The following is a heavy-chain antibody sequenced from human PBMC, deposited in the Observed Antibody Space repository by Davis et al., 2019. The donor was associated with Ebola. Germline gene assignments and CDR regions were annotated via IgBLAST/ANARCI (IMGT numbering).Heavy chain of an antibody. CDR2: VSSTGTT. Sequence: SETLSLTCTVSGDSVNSGHIYWSWIRQPPGKGLEWIGYVSSTGTTSYNPSLESRVTTSVDTSKNQFSLKVTSVTAADTAKYYCARGSLLGIRSLAYFDYWGQGVLVTVPS. J-gene: IGHJ4*02. CDR1: GDSVNSGHIY. V-gene: IGHV4-61*01. CDR3: ARGSLLGIRSLAYFDY. D-gene: IGHD1-26*01.